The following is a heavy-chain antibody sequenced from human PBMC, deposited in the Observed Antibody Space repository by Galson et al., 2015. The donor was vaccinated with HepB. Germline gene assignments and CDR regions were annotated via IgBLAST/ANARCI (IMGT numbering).Heavy chain of an antibody. V-gene: IGHV1-69*13. CDR3: ARGDVYYYDSSGYYYYFQH. CDR1: GGTFSSYA. D-gene: IGHD3-22*01. CDR2: IIPIFGTA. J-gene: IGHJ1*01. Sequence: SVKVSCKASGGTFSSYATSWVRQAPGQGLEWMGGIIPIFGTANYAQKFQGRVTITADESTSTAYMELSSLRSEDTAVYYCARGDVYYYDSSGYYYYFQHWGQGTLVTVSS.